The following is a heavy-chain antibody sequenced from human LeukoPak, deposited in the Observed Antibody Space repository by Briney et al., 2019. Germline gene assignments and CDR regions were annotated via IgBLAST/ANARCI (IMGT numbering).Heavy chain of an antibody. V-gene: IGHV1-18*01. Sequence: GASVKVSCKASGGTFTSYGISWVRQAPGQGLEWMGWISAYNGNTNYAQKLQGRVTMTTDTSTSTAYMELRSLRSDDTAVYYCARGGDYYDSSGYYSYWGQGTLVTVSS. CDR3: ARGGDYYDSSGYYSY. CDR1: GGTFTSYG. D-gene: IGHD3-22*01. CDR2: ISAYNGNT. J-gene: IGHJ4*02.